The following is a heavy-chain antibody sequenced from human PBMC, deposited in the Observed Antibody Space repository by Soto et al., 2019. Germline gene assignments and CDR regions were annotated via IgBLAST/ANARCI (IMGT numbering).Heavy chain of an antibody. V-gene: IGHV3-15*07. J-gene: IGHJ4*02. Sequence: GGSLRLSCAASGFTFSNAWMNWVRQAPGKGLEWVGRIKSKTDGGTTDYAAPVKGRFTISRDDSKNTLYLQMNSLKTEDTAVYYCTTKVYYDSSGYYRGNDYWGQGTLVTVAS. CDR2: IKSKTDGGTT. D-gene: IGHD3-22*01. CDR1: GFTFSNAW. CDR3: TTKVYYDSSGYYRGNDY.